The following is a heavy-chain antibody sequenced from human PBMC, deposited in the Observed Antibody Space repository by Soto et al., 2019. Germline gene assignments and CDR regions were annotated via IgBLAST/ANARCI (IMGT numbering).Heavy chain of an antibody. J-gene: IGHJ3*02. CDR1: GYGFSIHW. Sequence: GESLKISCKGSGYGFSIHWVAWLRQMPGKGLEWVGIIYPGNSNTMYSPSFQGQVTIPADTALSTTHLQLDTLKHSDTAIYLCASASNCDGGNCPMGGFDMWGQGTMVTVSS. V-gene: IGHV5-51*01. CDR2: IYPGNSNT. D-gene: IGHD2-15*01. CDR3: ASASNCDGGNCPMGGFDM.